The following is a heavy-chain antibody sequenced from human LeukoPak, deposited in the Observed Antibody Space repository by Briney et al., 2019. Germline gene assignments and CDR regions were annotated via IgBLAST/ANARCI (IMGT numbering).Heavy chain of an antibody. D-gene: IGHD3-22*01. CDR3: ARARVTYYYNSSGSPPSY. J-gene: IGHJ4*02. Sequence: ASVKVSCKASGYTFTIYYMHWVRQAPGQGLEWMGIIKPSGGSTSYAQKLQGTVSMTRDTFTSTVYMELRSLRTEDAAVYYCARARVTYYYNSSGSPPSYWGQGTLVTVSS. CDR2: IKPSGGST. V-gene: IGHV1-46*01. CDR1: GYTFTIYY.